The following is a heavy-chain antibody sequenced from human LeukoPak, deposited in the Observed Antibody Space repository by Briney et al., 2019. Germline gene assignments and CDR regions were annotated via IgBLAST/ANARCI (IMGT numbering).Heavy chain of an antibody. J-gene: IGHJ4*02. V-gene: IGHV4-34*01. D-gene: IGHD1-26*01. CDR2: INHSGST. CDR3: ARETLEVGAPDY. Sequence: PSETLSLTCAVYGDSFSGYYWSWIRQPPGKGLEWIGEINHSGSTNYNPSLKSRVTISVDTSKNQFSLKLSSVTAADTAVYYCARETLEVGAPDYWGQGTLVTVSS. CDR1: GDSFSGYY.